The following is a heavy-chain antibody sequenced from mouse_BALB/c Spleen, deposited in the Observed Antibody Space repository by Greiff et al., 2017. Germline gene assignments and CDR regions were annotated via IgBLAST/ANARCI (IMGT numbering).Heavy chain of an antibody. V-gene: IGHV14-3*02. CDR1: GFNIKDTY. J-gene: IGHJ1*01. CDR2: IDPANGNT. D-gene: IGHD1-1*01. Sequence: VQLKESGAELVKPGASVKLSCTASGFNIKDTYMHWVKQRPEQGLEWIGRIDPANGNTKYDPKFQGKATITADTSSNTAYLQLSSLTSEDTAVYYCAILTTVVAYWYFDVWGAGTTVTVSS. CDR3: AILTTVVAYWYFDV.